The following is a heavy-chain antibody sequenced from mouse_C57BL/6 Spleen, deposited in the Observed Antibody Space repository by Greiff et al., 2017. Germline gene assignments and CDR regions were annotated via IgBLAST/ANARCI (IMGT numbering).Heavy chain of an antibody. CDR3: AREDGYYHYYAMDY. CDR1: GYTFTSYW. D-gene: IGHD2-3*01. V-gene: IGHV1-52*01. CDR2: IDPSDSET. J-gene: IGHJ4*01. Sequence: VQLQQPGAELVRPGSSVKLSCKASGYTFTSYWMHWVKQRPIQGLEWIGNIDPSDSETHYNQKFKDKATLTVDKSSSTAYMQLSSLTSEDSAVYYCAREDGYYHYYAMDYWGQGTSVTVSS.